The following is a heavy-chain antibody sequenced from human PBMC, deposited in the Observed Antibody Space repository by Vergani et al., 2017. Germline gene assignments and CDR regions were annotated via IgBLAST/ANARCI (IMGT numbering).Heavy chain of an antibody. CDR3: ARTMLRYCSSTSCPPADY. J-gene: IGHJ4*02. Sequence: VQLVESGGGVVQPGTSLRLSCAASGFIFKNRGMQWVRQAPGKGLEWVALIWDDGSKKNYGDSMKGRFTISRDNSKDTLYLEMNSLRGEDSAVYYCARTMLRYCSSTSCPPADYWGQGTLVTVSS. D-gene: IGHD2-2*01. CDR1: GFIFKNRG. V-gene: IGHV3-33*01. CDR2: IWDDGSKK.